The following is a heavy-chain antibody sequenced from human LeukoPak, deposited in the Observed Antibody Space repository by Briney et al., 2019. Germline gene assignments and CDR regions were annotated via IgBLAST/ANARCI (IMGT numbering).Heavy chain of an antibody. D-gene: IGHD5-12*01. CDR2: IWYDGSNK. J-gene: IGHJ6*03. V-gene: IGHV3-33*06. CDR1: GFTFSSYA. Sequence: AGGSLRLSCAASGFTFSSYAMHWVRQAPGKGLEWVAVIWYDGSNKYYADSVKGRFTISRDNSKNTLYLQMNSLRAEDTAVYYCAKEWGGGYEYYYYMDVWGKGTTVTVSS. CDR3: AKEWGGGYEYYYYMDV.